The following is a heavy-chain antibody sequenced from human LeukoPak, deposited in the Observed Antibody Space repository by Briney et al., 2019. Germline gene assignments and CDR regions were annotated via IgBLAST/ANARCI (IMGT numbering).Heavy chain of an antibody. Sequence: LSLTCTVSGGSISSGGYYWSWVRQAPGKGLEWVSSISGGGAGTYYADSVRGRFTISRDNSKNTLYLQMDSLRAGDTALYYCAKDFVRYNIQFDYWGQGALVTVSS. D-gene: IGHD1-14*01. J-gene: IGHJ4*02. V-gene: IGHV3-23*01. CDR1: GGSISSGGYY. CDR2: ISGGGAGT. CDR3: AKDFVRYNIQFDY.